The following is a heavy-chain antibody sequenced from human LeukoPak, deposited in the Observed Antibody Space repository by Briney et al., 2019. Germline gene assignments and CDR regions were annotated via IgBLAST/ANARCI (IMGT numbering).Heavy chain of an antibody. Sequence: GGSLRLSCAASGFTFSSYGMSWVRQAPGKGLEWVSAISGSGGSTYYADSVKGRFTISRDNSKNTLYLQMNSLRAEDMAVYYCAKGIGITMVRGAYSDAFDIWGQGTMVTVSS. CDR2: ISGSGGST. J-gene: IGHJ3*02. CDR1: GFTFSSYG. D-gene: IGHD3-10*01. CDR3: AKGIGITMVRGAYSDAFDI. V-gene: IGHV3-23*01.